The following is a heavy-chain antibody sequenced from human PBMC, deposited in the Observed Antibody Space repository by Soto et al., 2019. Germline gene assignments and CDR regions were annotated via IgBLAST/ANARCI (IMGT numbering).Heavy chain of an antibody. CDR2: IIPIFGTT. CDR3: ARDERITIFGVVLTYGMDV. D-gene: IGHD3-3*01. CDR1: GGTFSSYA. V-gene: IGHV1-69*01. J-gene: IGHJ6*02. Sequence: QVQLLQSGAEVKKPGSSVKVSCKASGGTFSSYAISWVRQAPGQGLEWMGGIIPIFGTTNYAQKFQGRVTITADESTSTAYMELSSLRSEDTAVYYCARDERITIFGVVLTYGMDVWGQGTTVTVSS.